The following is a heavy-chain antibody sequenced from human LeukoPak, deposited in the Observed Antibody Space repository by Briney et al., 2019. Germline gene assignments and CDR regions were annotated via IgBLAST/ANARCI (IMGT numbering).Heavy chain of an antibody. Sequence: PGGSLRLSCAASGFTFSSYGMHWVRQAPGKGLEWVAFIRYDGSNKYYADSVKGRFTISRDNSKNTLYLQMNSLRAEDTAVYYCAKEWEGHSNYGLGYFDHWGQGTLVTVSS. CDR1: GFTFSSYG. CDR3: AKEWEGHSNYGLGYFDH. J-gene: IGHJ4*02. CDR2: IRYDGSNK. D-gene: IGHD4-11*01. V-gene: IGHV3-30*02.